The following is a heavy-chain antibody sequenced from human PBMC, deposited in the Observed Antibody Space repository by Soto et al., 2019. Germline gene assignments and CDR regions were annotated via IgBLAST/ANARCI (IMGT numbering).Heavy chain of an antibody. Sequence: ASVKVSGKASGYTFTSYDINWVRQATGQGLEWMGWMNPNSGNTGYAQKFQGRVTMTRNTSISTAYMELSSLRSEDTAVYYCARGNSRLVRYYYYGMDVWGQGTTVTVSS. V-gene: IGHV1-8*01. CDR1: GYTFTSYD. CDR2: MNPNSGNT. CDR3: ARGNSRLVRYYYYGMDV. J-gene: IGHJ6*02. D-gene: IGHD6-19*01.